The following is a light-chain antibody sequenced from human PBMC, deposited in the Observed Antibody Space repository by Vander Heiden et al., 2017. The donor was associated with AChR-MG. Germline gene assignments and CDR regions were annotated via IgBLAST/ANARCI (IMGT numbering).Light chain of an antibody. V-gene: IGLV1-40*01. CDR1: SSNIGAGYD. Sequence: QSVLTQPPSVSGAPGQRVTISCTGSSSNIGAGYDVHWYQQLPGTAPKLLIYGNSHRPSGVPDRFSGSKSGTSASLAITGLQAEEEADYYCQSYDSSLSGPVVFGGGTKLTVL. CDR2: GNS. CDR3: QSYDSSLSGPVV. J-gene: IGLJ2*01.